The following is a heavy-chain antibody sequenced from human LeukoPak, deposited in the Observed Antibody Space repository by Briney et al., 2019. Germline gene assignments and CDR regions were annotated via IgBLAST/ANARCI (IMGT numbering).Heavy chain of an antibody. CDR2: INHSGNT. V-gene: IGHV4-34*01. J-gene: IGHJ4*02. CDR3: ARARDHTTYYDILTGFDY. D-gene: IGHD3-9*01. Sequence: PSETLSLTCAVYGGSFSTHYWSWIRQPPGKGLEWIGEINHSGNTNYNPSLKSRVTISVDTSKNQFSLKLSSVTAADTAVYYCARARDHTTYYDILTGFDYWGQGTLVTVSS. CDR1: GGSFSTHY.